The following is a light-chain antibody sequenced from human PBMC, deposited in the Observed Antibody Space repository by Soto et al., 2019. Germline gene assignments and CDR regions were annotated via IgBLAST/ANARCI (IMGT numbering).Light chain of an antibody. Sequence: QSALPQPASVSGSPGQSVTISCTGTSSDVGSYNYVSWYQQHPGKVPKLMIYDVSKRPSGVPDRFSGSKSGNTASLTISGLQAEDEADYYCCSYAGTYTYVFGTGTKLTVL. V-gene: IGLV2-11*01. J-gene: IGLJ1*01. CDR1: SSDVGSYNY. CDR3: CSYAGTYTYV. CDR2: DVS.